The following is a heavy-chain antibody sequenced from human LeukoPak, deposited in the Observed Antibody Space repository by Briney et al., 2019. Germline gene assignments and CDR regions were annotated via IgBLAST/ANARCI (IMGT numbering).Heavy chain of an antibody. CDR3: ASRGYGSGSYYTFDY. CDR1: GFTFSTYA. J-gene: IGHJ4*02. Sequence: PGGSLRLSCAASGFTFSTYAMSWVRQAPGKGLEWVSTISGSGDSTFYADSVKGRFTISRDNSKNTLYLQMNSLRAEDTAIYYCASRGYGSGSYYTFDYWGQGTLLTVSS. CDR2: ISGSGDST. V-gene: IGHV3-23*01. D-gene: IGHD3-10*01.